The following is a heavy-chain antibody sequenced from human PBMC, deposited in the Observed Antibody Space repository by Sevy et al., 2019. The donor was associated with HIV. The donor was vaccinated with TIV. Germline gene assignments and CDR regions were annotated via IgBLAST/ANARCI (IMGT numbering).Heavy chain of an antibody. V-gene: IGHV3-30*02. J-gene: IGHJ4*02. D-gene: IGHD2-15*01. Sequence: GGSLRLSCAASGFTFSSYGMHWVRQAPGKGLEWVAFIRYDGSNKYYAGSVKGRFTISRDNSKNTLYLQMNSLRAEDTAVYYCAKGEGIVVVVAATPLLLGYWGQGTLVTVSS. CDR3: AKGEGIVVVVAATPLLLGY. CDR2: IRYDGSNK. CDR1: GFTFSSYG.